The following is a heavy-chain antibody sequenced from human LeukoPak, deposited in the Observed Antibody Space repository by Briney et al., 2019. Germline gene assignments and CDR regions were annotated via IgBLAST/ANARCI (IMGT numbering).Heavy chain of an antibody. J-gene: IGHJ4*02. CDR2: ISESGDYT. D-gene: IGHD3-22*01. CDR1: GFTFSSYA. Sequence: PGGSLRLSCAASGFTFSSYAMNWVRQAPGKGLEWVSAISESGDYTYYANFVKGRFTISRDTSKSTLYLQLSSLRAEDTAIYYCAKGIHSTGYYPFDYWGQGTLVTVSS. CDR3: AKGIHSTGYYPFDY. V-gene: IGHV3-23*01.